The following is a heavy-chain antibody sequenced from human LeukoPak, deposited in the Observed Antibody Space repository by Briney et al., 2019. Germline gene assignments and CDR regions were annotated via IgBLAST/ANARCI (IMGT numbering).Heavy chain of an antibody. V-gene: IGHV4-34*01. CDR2: INHSGST. CDR3: ARAPWAGSDY. J-gene: IGHJ4*02. CDR1: GGSFSGYY. D-gene: IGHD7-27*01. Sequence: QTSETLSLTCAVYGGSFSGYYWSWIRQPPGKGLEWIGVINHSGSTNYNPSLKSRVTISVDTSKNQFSLKLSSVTAADTAVYYCARAPWAGSDYWGQGTLVTVSS.